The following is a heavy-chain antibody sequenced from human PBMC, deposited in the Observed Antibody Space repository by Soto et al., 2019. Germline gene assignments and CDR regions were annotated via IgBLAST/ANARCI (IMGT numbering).Heavy chain of an antibody. CDR3: ASWGFGVVIYYFDY. CDR2: ISSSGSTI. CDR1: GFTFSSYE. J-gene: IGHJ4*02. Sequence: HPGGSLRLSCAASGFTFSSYEMNWVRQAPGKGLEWVSYISSSGSTIYYADSVKGRFTISRDNAKNSLYLQMNSLRAEDTAVYYCASWGFGVVIYYFDYWGQGTLVTVSS. V-gene: IGHV3-48*03. D-gene: IGHD3-3*01.